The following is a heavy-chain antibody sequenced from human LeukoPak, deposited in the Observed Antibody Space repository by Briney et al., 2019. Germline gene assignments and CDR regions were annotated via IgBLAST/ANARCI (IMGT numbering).Heavy chain of an antibody. V-gene: IGHV4-38-2*02. J-gene: IGHJ4*02. D-gene: IGHD2-2*01. CDR3: ASHRQVVPAAMGYFDY. CDR1: GHSISSGYY. Sequence: SETLSLTCTVSGHSISSGYYWGWIRQPPGKGLEWIGSIYHSGSTYYNPSLKSRVTISVDTSKNQFSLKLSSVTAADTAVYYCASHRQVVPAAMGYFDYWGQGTLVTVSS. CDR2: IYHSGST.